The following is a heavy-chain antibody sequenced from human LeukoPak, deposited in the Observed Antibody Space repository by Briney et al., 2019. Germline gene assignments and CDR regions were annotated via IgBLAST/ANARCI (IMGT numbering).Heavy chain of an antibody. D-gene: IGHD5-18*01. J-gene: IGHJ4*02. V-gene: IGHV3-23*01. CDR3: ANTRRDTAMNMKFDF. Sequence: GGSLRLSCAAFGFTFSSFAMNWVRQAPGKGLEWVSVISGSGGATYYTDSVKGRFTISRDNSKNTLFLQMNSLRDEDTAVYYCANTRRDTAMNMKFDFWGQATLVTVSS. CDR2: ISGSGGAT. CDR1: GFTFSSFA.